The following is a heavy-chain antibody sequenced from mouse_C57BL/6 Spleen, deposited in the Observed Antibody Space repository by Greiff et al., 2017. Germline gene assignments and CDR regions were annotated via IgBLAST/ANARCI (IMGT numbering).Heavy chain of an antibody. Sequence: QVQLQQSGPELVKPGASVKLSCKASGYTFTSYDINWVKQRPGQGLEWIGWIYPRDGSTKYNEKFKGQATLTVDTSSSTAYMERHSLTSEDSAVYFCARRAAQYYFDYWGQGTTLTVSS. CDR1: GYTFTSYD. CDR3: ARRAAQYYFDY. J-gene: IGHJ2*01. V-gene: IGHV1-85*01. D-gene: IGHD3-2*02. CDR2: IYPRDGST.